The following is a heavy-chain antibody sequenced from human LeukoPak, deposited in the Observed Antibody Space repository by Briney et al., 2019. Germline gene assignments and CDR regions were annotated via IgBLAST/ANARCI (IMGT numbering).Heavy chain of an antibody. J-gene: IGHJ4*02. V-gene: IGHV3-48*03. CDR3: ARIGYSSSSFDY. Sequence: GRFTISRDNAKNSVFLHMISLRGEDTAVYYCARIGYSSSSFDYWGQGTLVTVPS. D-gene: IGHD6-19*01.